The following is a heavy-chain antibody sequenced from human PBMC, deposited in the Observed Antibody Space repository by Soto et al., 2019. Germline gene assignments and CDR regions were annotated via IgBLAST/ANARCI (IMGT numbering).Heavy chain of an antibody. D-gene: IGHD2-15*01. V-gene: IGHV1-69*12. CDR2: IIPIFGTA. Sequence: QVQLVQSGAEVKKPGSSVKVSCKASGGTFSSYAISWVRQAPGQGLEWMGGIIPIFGTANYAQKFQGRVTITADESTSTAYMELSSLGSEDTAVYYCARESRYCSSGSCYFRPGIDYWGQGTLVTVSS. J-gene: IGHJ4*02. CDR3: ARESRYCSSGSCYFRPGIDY. CDR1: GGTFSSYA.